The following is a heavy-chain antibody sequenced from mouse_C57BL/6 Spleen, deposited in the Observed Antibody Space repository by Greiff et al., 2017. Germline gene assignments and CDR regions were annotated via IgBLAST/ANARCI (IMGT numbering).Heavy chain of an antibody. CDR3: ARDSGAGEEGFFDY. CDR2: ISDGGSYT. V-gene: IGHV5-4*01. D-gene: IGHD4-1*01. CDR1: GFTFSSYA. J-gene: IGHJ2*01. Sequence: EVKLMESGGGLVKPGGSLKLSCAASGFTFSSYAMSWVRQTPEKRLEWVATISDGGSYTYYPDNVKGRFTISRDNAKNNLYLQMSHLKSEDTAMYYCARDSGAGEEGFFDYWGQGTTLTVSS.